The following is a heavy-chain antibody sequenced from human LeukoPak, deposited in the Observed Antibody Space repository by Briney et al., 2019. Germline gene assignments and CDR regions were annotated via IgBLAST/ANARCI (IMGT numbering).Heavy chain of an antibody. CDR3: ARVGAMDCANGVCWRRYYFDY. V-gene: IGHV4-34*01. Sequence: SETLSLTCAVYGGSFSGYYWSWIRQPPGKGLEWIGEINHSGSTNYNPSLKSRVTISVDTSKNQFSLKLSSVTAADTAVYYCARVGAMDCANGVCWRRYYFDYWGQGTLVTVSS. CDR1: GGSFSGYY. CDR2: INHSGST. D-gene: IGHD2-8*01. J-gene: IGHJ4*02.